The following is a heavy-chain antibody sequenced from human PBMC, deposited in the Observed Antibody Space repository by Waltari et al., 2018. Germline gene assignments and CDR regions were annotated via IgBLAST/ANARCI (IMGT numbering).Heavy chain of an antibody. CDR3: ARNVDTAMDIDY. CDR1: GGSISSSSYY. V-gene: IGHV4-39*01. D-gene: IGHD5-18*01. J-gene: IGHJ4*02. CDR2: IYYSGST. Sequence: QLQLQESGPGLVKPSETLSLTCTVSGGSISSSSYYWGWIRQPPGKGLEWIGCIYYSGSTYYNPSLKSRVTISVDTSKNQFSLKLSSVTAADTAVYYCARNVDTAMDIDYWGQGTLVTVSS.